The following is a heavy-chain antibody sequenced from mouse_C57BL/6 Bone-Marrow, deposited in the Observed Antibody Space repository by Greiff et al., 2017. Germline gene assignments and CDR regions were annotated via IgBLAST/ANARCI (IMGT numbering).Heavy chain of an antibody. CDR3: ARGYYGSPFAY. CDR2: IYPGDGDT. J-gene: IGHJ3*01. CDR1: GYAFSSYW. D-gene: IGHD1-1*01. Sequence: VKLMESGAELVKPGASVKISCKASGYAFSSYWMNWVKQRPGKGLEWIGQIYPGDGDTNYNGKFKGKATLTADKSSSTAYMQLSSLTSEDSAVYFCARGYYGSPFAYWGQGTLVTVSA. V-gene: IGHV1-80*01.